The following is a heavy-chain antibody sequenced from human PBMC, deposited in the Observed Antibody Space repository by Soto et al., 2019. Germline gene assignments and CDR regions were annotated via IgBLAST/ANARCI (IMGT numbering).Heavy chain of an antibody. J-gene: IGHJ4*02. CDR2: IHSSGNT. CDR1: GTSVFGANW. Sequence: QVQLQESGPGLVNPLETLSLTCTVSGTSVFGANWWGWVRQPPGKGLEWIGEIHSSGNTDYSQSLKRRVNISVDMSKNEFSLKLTSVTAADTAVYYCARTGPYSSGDNWGQGTLVTVSS. D-gene: IGHD3-22*01. CDR3: ARTGPYSSGDN. V-gene: IGHV4-4*02.